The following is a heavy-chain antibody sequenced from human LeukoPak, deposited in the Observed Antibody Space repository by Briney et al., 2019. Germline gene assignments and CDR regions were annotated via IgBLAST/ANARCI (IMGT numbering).Heavy chain of an antibody. Sequence: GGSLRLSCAASGFSFSTQRMHWVRQAPGKGLVWVSYINIDERITGYADSVKGRFTISRDDARNTVYLQINSLRAEDTAVYYCARDSTYTMDLWGRGTTVTVSS. J-gene: IGHJ6*02. V-gene: IGHV3-74*01. CDR3: ARDSTYTMDL. D-gene: IGHD2/OR15-2a*01. CDR2: INIDERIT. CDR1: GFSFSTQR.